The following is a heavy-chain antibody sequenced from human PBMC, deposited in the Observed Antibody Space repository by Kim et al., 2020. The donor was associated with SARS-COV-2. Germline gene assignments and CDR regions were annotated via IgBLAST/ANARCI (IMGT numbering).Heavy chain of an antibody. D-gene: IGHD6-13*01. CDR1: GYTFTGYY. J-gene: IGHJ6*02. Sequence: ASVKVSCKASGYTFTGYYMHWVRQAPGQGLEWMGWINPNSGGTNYAQKFQGWVTMTRDTSISTAYMELSRLRSDDTAVYYCARGSPGGQQLQKGVYYYYGMDVWGQGTTVTISS. V-gene: IGHV1-2*04. CDR3: ARGSPGGQQLQKGVYYYYGMDV. CDR2: INPNSGGT.